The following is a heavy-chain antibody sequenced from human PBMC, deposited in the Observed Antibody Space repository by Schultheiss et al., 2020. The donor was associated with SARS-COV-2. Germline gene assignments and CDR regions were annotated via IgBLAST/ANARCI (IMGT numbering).Heavy chain of an antibody. CDR2: ISSSSSTI. D-gene: IGHD3-22*01. CDR3: AREETYYYDSSGYYDAFDI. V-gene: IGHV3-48*01. Sequence: GGSLRLSCAASGFTVSSNYMSWVRQAPGKGLEWVSYISSSSSTIYYADSVKGRFTISRDNAKNSLYLQMNSLRAEDTAVYYCAREETYYYDSSGYYDAFDIWGQGTMVTVSS. CDR1: GFTVSSNY. J-gene: IGHJ3*02.